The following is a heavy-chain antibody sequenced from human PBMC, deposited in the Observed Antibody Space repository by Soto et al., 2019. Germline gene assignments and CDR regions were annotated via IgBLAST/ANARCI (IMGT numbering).Heavy chain of an antibody. D-gene: IGHD3-22*01. Sequence: PGGSLRLSCAASGFTFSSYAMSWVRQAPGKGLEWVSAVSGSGGSTYYAASVKGRFTISRDNSKNTLYLQMNSLTAEDTAVYYRAKRVKKYYYSSGFDYWGQGTLVTVSS. CDR3: AKRVKKYYYSSGFDY. CDR1: GFTFSSYA. CDR2: VSGSGGST. V-gene: IGHV3-23*01. J-gene: IGHJ4*02.